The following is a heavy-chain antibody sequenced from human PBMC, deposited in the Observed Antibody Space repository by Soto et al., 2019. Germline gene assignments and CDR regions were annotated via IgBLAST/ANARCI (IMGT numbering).Heavy chain of an antibody. CDR3: AKVSRRGSAIDFDY. CDR1: GYTFSSYD. D-gene: IGHD3-10*01. CDR2: MNPISGDT. V-gene: IGHV1-8*01. J-gene: IGHJ4*02. Sequence: QVQLVQSGAEVKKPGASVKVSCKASGYTFSSYDINWVRQATGQGPEWMGWMNPISGDTGYAQKFQGRVTMTRNTSITTPYMELYSLRSEDTAVYYCAKVSRRGSAIDFDYWGQGTLVTVS.